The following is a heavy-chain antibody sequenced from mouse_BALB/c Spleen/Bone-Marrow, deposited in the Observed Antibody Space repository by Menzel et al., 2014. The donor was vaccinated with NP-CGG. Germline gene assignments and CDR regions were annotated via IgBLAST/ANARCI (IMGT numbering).Heavy chain of an antibody. V-gene: IGHV1S81*02. D-gene: IGHD2-3*01. J-gene: IGHJ4*01. CDR1: CYTFTSYY. CDR3: TRYGYDPLYAMDY. Sequence: QVQLKESGAELVKPGASVKLSCKASCYTFTSYYMYWVKQRPGQGLEWIGGINPSNGGTSFNEKFKSKATLTVDKSSSTAYMQLSSLTSEDSAVYYCTRYGYDPLYAMDYWGQGTSVTVSS. CDR2: INPSNGGT.